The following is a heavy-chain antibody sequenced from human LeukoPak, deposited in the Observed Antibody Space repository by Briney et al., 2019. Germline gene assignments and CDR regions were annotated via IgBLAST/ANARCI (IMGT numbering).Heavy chain of an antibody. D-gene: IGHD5-12*01. CDR2: ISSSSSYI. Sequence: GGSLKLFFATSGFTFRSHSMNLVRQAPGEGLEWVSSISSSSSYIYYADSVKGRFTISRDNAKNSLYLQMNSLRAEDTAVYYCARDEFQMATISAAYWGQGTLVTVSS. V-gene: IGHV3-21*01. CDR1: GFTFRSHS. J-gene: IGHJ4*02. CDR3: ARDEFQMATISAAY.